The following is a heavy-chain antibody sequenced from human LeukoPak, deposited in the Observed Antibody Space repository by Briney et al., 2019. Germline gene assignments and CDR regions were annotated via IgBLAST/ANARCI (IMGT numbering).Heavy chain of an antibody. J-gene: IGHJ5*02. V-gene: IGHV4-39*01. Sequence: KASETLSLTCIVSGASITSDDYYWGWIRQPPGKRLEWIGSVFYTGSTYYSPSLKSRVTISIDTSQNQFSLRLSSVTAADTAVYYCARSKQTITMVRLNWFDPWGQGTLVTVSS. CDR2: VFYTGST. CDR3: ARSKQTITMVRLNWFDP. D-gene: IGHD3-10*01. CDR1: GASITSDDYY.